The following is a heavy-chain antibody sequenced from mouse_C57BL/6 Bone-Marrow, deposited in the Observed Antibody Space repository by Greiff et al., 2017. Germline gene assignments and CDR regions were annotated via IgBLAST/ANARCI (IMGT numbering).Heavy chain of an antibody. CDR3: ARDPFIYYYGSSWFAY. D-gene: IGHD1-1*01. CDR2: IYPRRGNT. J-gene: IGHJ3*01. Sequence: QVQLQQSGAELARPGASVKLSCKASGYTFTSYGISWVKQRTGQGLEWIGEIYPRRGNTYYNEKFKGKATLTADKSSSTAYMELRSLTSEDSAVYFCARDPFIYYYGSSWFAYWGQGTLVTVSA. V-gene: IGHV1-81*01. CDR1: GYTFTSYG.